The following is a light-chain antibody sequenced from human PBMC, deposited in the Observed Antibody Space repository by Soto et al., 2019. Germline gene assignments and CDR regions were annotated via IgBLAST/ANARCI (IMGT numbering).Light chain of an antibody. V-gene: IGLV1-40*01. CDR2: GNR. CDR1: SSNLGAGYD. Sequence: QSALTQPPSVSGAPGQRVTISCTGNSSNLGAGYDVHWYQQLPGAAPKLVIFGNRNRPSGVPERFSGSKSGTSASLAITGLXTEDEADYYCQAYDYSLTASVFGGGTKVTVL. CDR3: QAYDYSLTASV. J-gene: IGLJ3*02.